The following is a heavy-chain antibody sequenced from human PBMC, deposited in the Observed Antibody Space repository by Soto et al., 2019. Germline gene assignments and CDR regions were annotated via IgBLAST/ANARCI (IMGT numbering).Heavy chain of an antibody. CDR2: MNPNSGNT. V-gene: IGHV1-8*02. Sequence: ASVKVSCKASGHTFTGHHMHWVRQAPGQGLEWMGWMNPNSGNTGYAQKFQGRVTMTRNTSISTAYMELSSLRSEDTAVYYCVRRHVSATGIDWFDPWGQGTLVTVSS. CDR3: VRRHVSATGIDWFDP. CDR1: GHTFTGHH. J-gene: IGHJ5*02. D-gene: IGHD6-13*01.